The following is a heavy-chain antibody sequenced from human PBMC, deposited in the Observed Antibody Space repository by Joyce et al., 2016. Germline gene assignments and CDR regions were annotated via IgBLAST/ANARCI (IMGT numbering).Heavy chain of an antibody. V-gene: IGHV5-10-1*03. CDR3: ARHRGGGNFVPFDY. Sequence: EDHLVQSGAEMTKPGESLRISCMVSGYTFVNYWISWVRQMPGKGLEWMGRINPNDSGTDYSPSFQGHVASSADKSISTAYLQWSSLKASDTAIYYCARHRGGGNFVPFDYWGQGTLVTVSS. J-gene: IGHJ4*02. CDR1: GYTFVNYW. CDR2: INPNDSGT. D-gene: IGHD4-23*01.